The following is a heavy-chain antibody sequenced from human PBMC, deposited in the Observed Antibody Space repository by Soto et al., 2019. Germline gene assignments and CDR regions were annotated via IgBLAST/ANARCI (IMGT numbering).Heavy chain of an antibody. CDR1: GFTFSSYS. D-gene: IGHD3-10*01. CDR3: AKDQVHGLWFGELFSY. CDR2: ISYDGSNK. Sequence: QVQLMESGGGVVQPGGSLRLSYATSGFTFSSYSMHWVRQAPGKGLEWVAVISYDGSNKYFADSVKGRFTISRDNSKNTLYLQMNSLRAEDTAVYYCAKDQVHGLWFGELFSYWGQGTLVTVSS. V-gene: IGHV3-30*04. J-gene: IGHJ4*02.